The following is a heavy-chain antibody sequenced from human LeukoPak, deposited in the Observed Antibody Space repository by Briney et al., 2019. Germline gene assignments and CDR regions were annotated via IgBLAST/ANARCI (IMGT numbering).Heavy chain of an antibody. Sequence: PGGSLRLSCAASGFTFSSYSMNWVRQAPGKGLEWVSSISSSSSYIYYADSVKGRFTISRDNAKNSLYLQMNSLRAEDTAVYYCARVGGITMTRDAFDIWGQGTMVTVSS. V-gene: IGHV3-21*01. CDR3: ARVGGITMTRDAFDI. CDR2: ISSSSSYI. D-gene: IGHD3-22*01. CDR1: GFTFSSYS. J-gene: IGHJ3*02.